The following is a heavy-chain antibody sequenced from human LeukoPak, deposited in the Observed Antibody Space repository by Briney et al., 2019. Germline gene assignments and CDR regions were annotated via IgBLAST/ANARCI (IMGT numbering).Heavy chain of an antibody. Sequence: SETLSLTCTVSGGSISSYYWSWVRQPPGKGPEWIGYVSYSGSTDYNPSLKSRVIISIDTSKNQFSLRLSSVTAADTAVYYCARENDRYGRIDYWGQGTQVTVSS. V-gene: IGHV4-59*01. CDR1: GGSISSYY. D-gene: IGHD5-18*01. CDR2: VSYSGST. CDR3: ARENDRYGRIDY. J-gene: IGHJ4*02.